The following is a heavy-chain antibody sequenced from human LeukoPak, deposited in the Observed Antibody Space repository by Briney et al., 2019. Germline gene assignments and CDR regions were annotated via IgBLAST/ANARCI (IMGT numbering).Heavy chain of an antibody. V-gene: IGHV3-11*04. CDR3: ASGSLLPHQD. D-gene: IGHD1-26*01. Sequence: LSLTCAVSGYSISSGYYWGWIRQPPGKGLEWVSYISSSGSTIYYADSVKGRFTISRDNAKNSLYLQMNSLRAEDTAVYYCASGSLLPHQDWGQGTLVTVSS. CDR2: ISSSGSTI. CDR1: GYSISSGYY. J-gene: IGHJ4*02.